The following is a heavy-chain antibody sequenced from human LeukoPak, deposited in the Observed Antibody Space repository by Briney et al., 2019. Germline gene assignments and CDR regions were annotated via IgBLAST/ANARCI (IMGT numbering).Heavy chain of an antibody. J-gene: IGHJ4*02. CDR3: ATSRSIGYYSDY. CDR2: ISSSGSAT. D-gene: IGHD3-22*01. V-gene: IGHV3-48*03. CDR1: RFTFSSYE. Sequence: GGSLRLSCAASRFTFSSYEMMWVRQAPGKGLERVSYISSSGSATYYADSVKGRFTISRDNAKNSLYLQMNSLRAEDTAVYYCATSRSIGYYSDYWGQGTQVTVSS.